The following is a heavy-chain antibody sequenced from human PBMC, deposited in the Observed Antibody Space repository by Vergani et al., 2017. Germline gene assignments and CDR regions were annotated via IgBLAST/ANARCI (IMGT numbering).Heavy chain of an antibody. CDR2: IIPIFGTA. V-gene: IGHV1-69*01. Sequence: QVQLVQSGAEVKKPGSSVKVSCKASGGTFSIYAISWVRQAPGPGLEWMGGIIPIFGTANYAQKFQGRVTITADESTSTAYMELSSLRSEDTAVYYCARAVYCSGGSCYVWVAFDIWGQGTMVTVSS. CDR1: GGTFSIYA. J-gene: IGHJ3*02. D-gene: IGHD2-15*01. CDR3: ARAVYCSGGSCYVWVAFDI.